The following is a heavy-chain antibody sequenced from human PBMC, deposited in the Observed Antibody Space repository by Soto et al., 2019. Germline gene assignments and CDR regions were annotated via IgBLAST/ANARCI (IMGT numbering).Heavy chain of an antibody. CDR1: GFSLNTTGVC. V-gene: IGHV2-70*01. J-gene: IGHJ6*02. D-gene: IGHD5-18*01. Sequence: GSCPTLVNPTQTLTLTCTFSGFSLNTTGVCVSWILHPPGKALEWLALIDWDDDKEYSVSLKTRLTISKDTSKNQVVLTMANMDPVDTATYYCARESGYTYGLDGYYYYGLDVWGQGTTVTV. CDR3: ARESGYTYGLDGYYYYGLDV. CDR2: IDWDDDK.